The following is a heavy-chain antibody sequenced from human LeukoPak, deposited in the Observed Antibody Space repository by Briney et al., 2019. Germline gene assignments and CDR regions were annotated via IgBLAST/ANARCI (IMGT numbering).Heavy chain of an antibody. Sequence: ASVKVSCKASGYTFTGYYMHWVRQAPGQGLEWMGWINPNSGGTKYAQTFKGRVTMTRDTSISTAYMELSSLRSDDTAVYYCARLADCSSSSCRSFDYWGQGTLVTVSS. CDR2: INPNSGGT. CDR3: ARLADCSSSSCRSFDY. D-gene: IGHD2-2*01. CDR1: GYTFTGYY. J-gene: IGHJ4*02. V-gene: IGHV1-2*02.